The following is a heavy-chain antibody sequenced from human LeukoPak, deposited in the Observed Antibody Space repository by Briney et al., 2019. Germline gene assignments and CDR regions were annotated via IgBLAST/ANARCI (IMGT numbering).Heavy chain of an antibody. V-gene: IGHV1-69*13. CDR3: ARALLKDFWSGYYRTSNYYYYGMDV. Sequence: SVKVSCKASGGTFSSYAISWVRQAPGQGLEWMGGIIPIFGTANYAQKFQGRVTITADESTSTAYMELSSLRPEDTAVYYCARALLKDFWSGYYRTSNYYYYGMDVWGQGTTVTVSS. CDR2: IIPIFGTA. CDR1: GGTFSSYA. D-gene: IGHD3-3*01. J-gene: IGHJ6*02.